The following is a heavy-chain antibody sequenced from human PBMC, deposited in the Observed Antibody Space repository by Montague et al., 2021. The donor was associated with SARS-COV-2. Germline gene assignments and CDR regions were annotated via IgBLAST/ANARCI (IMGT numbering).Heavy chain of an antibody. V-gene: IGHV3-11*01. CDR3: ARVWAYGFDL. D-gene: IGHD3-10*01. Sequence: SLRLSCAASEFTFTDYYMSWIRQAPGKGLEWISHISSSATKIFYXDSVKGRFTISRGNAKSSLFLQLSSLRAEDTAVYFCARVWAYGFDLWGQGTLVTVSS. J-gene: IGHJ4*02. CDR1: EFTFTDYY. CDR2: ISSSATKI.